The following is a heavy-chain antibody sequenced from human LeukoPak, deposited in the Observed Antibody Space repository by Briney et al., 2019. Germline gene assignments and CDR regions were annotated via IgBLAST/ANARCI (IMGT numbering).Heavy chain of an antibody. CDR1: GYTFTSYG. Sequence: ASVKVSCKASGYTFTSYGISWVRQAPGQGLEWMGWISAYNGNTNYAQKLQGRVTMTTDTSTSTAYMELRSLRSDDTAVYYCARDRPSYYYDSSGYHLYYYYYMGVWGKGTTVTISS. CDR3: ARDRPSYYYDSSGYHLYYYYYMGV. CDR2: ISAYNGNT. D-gene: IGHD3-22*01. J-gene: IGHJ6*03. V-gene: IGHV1-18*01.